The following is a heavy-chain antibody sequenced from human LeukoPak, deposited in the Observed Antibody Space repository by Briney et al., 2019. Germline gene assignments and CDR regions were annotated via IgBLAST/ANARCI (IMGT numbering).Heavy chain of an antibody. CDR1: GFTFSNYW. V-gene: IGHV3-7*01. Sequence: GGSLRLSCAASGFTFSNYWMGWVRQAPGKGLEWVANIKQDGSEIYYVDSVKGRFTISRDNAKNSLYLQMNSLRAEDTAVYYCARDGSYYDYWGQGTLVTVSS. J-gene: IGHJ4*02. CDR2: IKQDGSEI. D-gene: IGHD3-10*01. CDR3: ARDGSYYDY.